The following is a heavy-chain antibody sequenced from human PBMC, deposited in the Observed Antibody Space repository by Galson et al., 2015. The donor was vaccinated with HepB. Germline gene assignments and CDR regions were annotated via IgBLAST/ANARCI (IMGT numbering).Heavy chain of an antibody. CDR3: AKDLLEGAASNTFGY. D-gene: IGHD6-13*01. CDR1: GFFFHNYA. J-gene: IGHJ4*02. V-gene: IGHV3-9*01. CDR2: ISWDSGSI. Sequence: SLRLSCAASGFFFHNYAMHWVRQRPGKGLEWVSGISWDSGSIGYAESVKGRFTISRDNAKKSLYLQMNSLRPEDTAFYYCAKDLLEGAASNTFGYWGQGTLVTVSS.